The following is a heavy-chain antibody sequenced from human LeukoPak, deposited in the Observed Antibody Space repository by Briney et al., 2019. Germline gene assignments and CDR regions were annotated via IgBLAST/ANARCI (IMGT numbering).Heavy chain of an antibody. D-gene: IGHD2-15*01. CDR3: TRQVVGAKSAFDI. V-gene: IGHV3-73*01. Sequence: GGSLRLSCAASGFTFSGSAMHWVRQASGKGLEWVGRIRSKANSYATAYAASVKGRFTISRDDSKNTAYLQMDSLKTEDTAVYYCTRQVVGAKSAFDIWGQGTMVTVSS. J-gene: IGHJ3*02. CDR1: GFTFSGSA. CDR2: IRSKANSYAT.